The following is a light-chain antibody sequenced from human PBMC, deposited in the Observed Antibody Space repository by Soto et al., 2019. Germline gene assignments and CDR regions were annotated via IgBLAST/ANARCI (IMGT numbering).Light chain of an antibody. V-gene: IGKV1-5*03. CDR1: QTISSW. Sequence: DIQMTQSPSTLSASVGDRVTITCRASQTISSWLAWYQQKPGKAPKLLIYKASTLKSGVPSRFSGSGSGTDFTLTISSLEPEDFAVYYCQHFGSSLRTFGQGTKLDNK. CDR3: QHFGSSLRT. CDR2: KAS. J-gene: IGKJ1*01.